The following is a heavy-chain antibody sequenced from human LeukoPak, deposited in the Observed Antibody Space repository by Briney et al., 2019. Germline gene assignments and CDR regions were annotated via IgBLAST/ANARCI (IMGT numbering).Heavy chain of an antibody. V-gene: IGHV1-8*01. CDR1: GYTFTSYD. J-gene: IGHJ6*02. Sequence: GASVKVSCKASGYTFTSYDINWVRQATGEGLEWMGWMNPNSGNTGYAQKFQGRVTMTRNTSISTAYMELSSLRSEDTAVYYCARRLSSVTYYYYGMDVWGQGTTVTVSS. CDR2: MNPNSGNT. D-gene: IGHD2-21*02. CDR3: ARRLSSVTYYYYGMDV.